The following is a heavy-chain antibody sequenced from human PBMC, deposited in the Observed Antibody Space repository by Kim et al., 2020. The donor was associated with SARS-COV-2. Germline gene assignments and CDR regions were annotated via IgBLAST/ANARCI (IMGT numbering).Heavy chain of an antibody. Sequence: GGSLRLSCAASGFTFSSYWMSWVRQAPGKGLEWVANIKQDGSEKYYVDSVKGRFTISRDNAKNSLYLQMNSLRAEDTAVYYCARDDTPWGWGLLGMVHREGGYYYYGMDVWGQGTTVTVSS. D-gene: IGHD1-26*01. CDR1: GFTFSSYW. J-gene: IGHJ6*02. CDR3: ARDDTPWGWGLLGMVHREGGYYYYGMDV. CDR2: IKQDGSEK. V-gene: IGHV3-7*01.